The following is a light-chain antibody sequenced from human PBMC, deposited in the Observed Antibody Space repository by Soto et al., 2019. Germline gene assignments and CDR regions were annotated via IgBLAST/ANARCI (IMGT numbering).Light chain of an antibody. Sequence: DIQMTQSPSTLSASVGDRVTITCRASHSISSWLAWYQQKPGKAPKLLIYKASSLESGVPSRFSGSGSGTEFTLTLSSLQPDDFATYYCQQYNSYSYTFGQGTKLEIK. CDR3: QQYNSYSYT. J-gene: IGKJ2*01. V-gene: IGKV1-5*03. CDR1: HSISSW. CDR2: KAS.